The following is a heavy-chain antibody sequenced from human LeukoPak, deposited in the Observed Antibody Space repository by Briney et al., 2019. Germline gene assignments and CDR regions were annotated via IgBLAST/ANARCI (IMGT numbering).Heavy chain of an antibody. Sequence: GASVKVSCKTSGYTFTTDGISWVRQAPGQGLEWMGWFSTYNANTKYAQKFQGRVAMTTDTSTSTAYMELRNLRFDDTAFYYCARVISSSWYHHDHWGQGTLVTVSS. CDR1: GYTFTTDG. CDR2: FSTYNANT. CDR3: ARVISSSWYHHDH. V-gene: IGHV1-18*01. J-gene: IGHJ4*02. D-gene: IGHD6-13*01.